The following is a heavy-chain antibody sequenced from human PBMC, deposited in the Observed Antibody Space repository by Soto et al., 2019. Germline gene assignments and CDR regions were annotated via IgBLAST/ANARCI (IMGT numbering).Heavy chain of an antibody. V-gene: IGHV4-31*03. D-gene: IGHD3-9*01. CDR1: GGSISSGGYY. CDR2: IYYSGST. CDR3: ARDGNGNILTGYSVRYYGMDV. Sequence: LSLTCTVSGGSISSGGYYWSWIRQHPGKGLEWIGYIYYSGSTYYNPSLKSRVTISVDTSKNQFSLKLSAVTAADTAVYYCARDGNGNILTGYSVRYYGMDVWGQGTTVTVSS. J-gene: IGHJ6*02.